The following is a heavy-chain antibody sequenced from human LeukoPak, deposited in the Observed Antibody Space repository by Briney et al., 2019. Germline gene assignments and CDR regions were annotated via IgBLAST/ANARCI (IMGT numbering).Heavy chain of an antibody. CDR2: ISGSGGST. D-gene: IGHD3-22*01. CDR3: AKESRPQYYYDSSGYTLDY. Sequence: PGGSLRLSCAASGFTFSSYAMSWVRQAPGKGLEWVSAISGSGGSTYYADSVKGRFTISRDNSKNTLYLQMNSLRAEDTAVYYCAKESRPQYYYDSSGYTLDYWGQGTLVTVSS. J-gene: IGHJ4*02. V-gene: IGHV3-23*01. CDR1: GFTFSSYA.